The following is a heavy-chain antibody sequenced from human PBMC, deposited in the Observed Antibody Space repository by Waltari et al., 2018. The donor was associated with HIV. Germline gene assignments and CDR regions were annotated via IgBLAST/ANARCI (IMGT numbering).Heavy chain of an antibody. D-gene: IGHD4-17*01. CDR2: IRSKADNGGTA. V-gene: IGHV3-49*04. J-gene: IGHJ4*02. CDR3: ARTTTTFFDY. CDR1: GFTFGAYL. Sequence: DVHLVESGGGLVQPGQSLTLSCTTSGFTFGAYLMTWVRQAPGKGREWVGFIRSKADNGGTAEYAASVKGRFSISRDDSNSIVYLHMNNLKTEDTAVYYCARTTTTFFDYWGQGTLITVSS.